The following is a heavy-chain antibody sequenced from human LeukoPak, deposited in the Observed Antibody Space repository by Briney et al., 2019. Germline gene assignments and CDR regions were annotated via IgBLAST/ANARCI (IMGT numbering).Heavy chain of an antibody. V-gene: IGHV1-2*02. D-gene: IGHD2-15*01. CDR2: VNSNSGGT. CDR1: GYRFSDYY. Sequence: GASVKVSCKTSGYRFSDYYMHWVRQAPGQGLEWMGWVNSNSGGTHYAQKFEGRVPMTRDTSISTAYMELSRLKSDDTAVYYCARGYCSGGSCYHFESWGQGTLVTVSS. CDR3: ARGYCSGGSCYHFES. J-gene: IGHJ4*02.